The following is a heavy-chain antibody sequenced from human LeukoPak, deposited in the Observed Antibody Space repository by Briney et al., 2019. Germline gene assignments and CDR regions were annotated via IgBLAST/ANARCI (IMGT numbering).Heavy chain of an antibody. CDR2: INPNSGGT. Sequence: GASVKVSCKASGYTFTGYYMHWVRQAPGQGLEWMGWINPNSGGTNYAQKFQGRVTMTRDTSISTAYMELSRLRSDDTAVYYCARDKYIAARPEPFYWGQGTLVTVSS. D-gene: IGHD6-6*01. V-gene: IGHV1-2*02. CDR3: ARDKYIAARPEPFY. CDR1: GYTFTGYY. J-gene: IGHJ4*02.